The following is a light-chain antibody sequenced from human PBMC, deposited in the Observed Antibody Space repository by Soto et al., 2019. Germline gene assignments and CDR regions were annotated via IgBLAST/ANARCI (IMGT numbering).Light chain of an antibody. CDR1: QGISNY. CDR2: AAS. V-gene: IGKV1-27*01. CDR3: KKCGVXPFT. J-gene: IGKJ3*01. Sequence: DIQMTQSPSSLSASVGDRVTLTCRAGQGISNYLAWYQQQPGKVPKLLIYAASTLPSGVPSRFSGSGSGTDLTLTISSLQPEDVATYHFKKCGVXPFTCGGGATVXI.